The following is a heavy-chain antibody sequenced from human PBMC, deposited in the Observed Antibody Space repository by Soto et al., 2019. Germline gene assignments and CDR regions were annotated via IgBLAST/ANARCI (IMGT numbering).Heavy chain of an antibody. CDR2: IWYDGSNK. CDR3: ARYPFGELGAFDI. Sequence: QVQLVESGGGVVQPGRSLRLSCAASGFTFSSYGMHWVRQAPGKGLEWVAVIWYDGSNKYYADSVKGRFTISRDNSKNPLYLQMNSLRAEDTAVYYCARYPFGELGAFDIWGQGTMVTVSS. V-gene: IGHV3-33*01. CDR1: GFTFSSYG. J-gene: IGHJ3*02. D-gene: IGHD3-10*01.